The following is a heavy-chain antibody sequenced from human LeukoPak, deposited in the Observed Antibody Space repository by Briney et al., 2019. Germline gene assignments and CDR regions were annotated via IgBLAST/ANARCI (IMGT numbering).Heavy chain of an antibody. V-gene: IGHV3-30*02. CDR3: APGMLGYCSSTSCPYFDY. Sequence: GGSLRLSCAASGFTFSSYGMHWVRQAPGKGLEWVAFIRYDGSNKYYADSVKGRFTISRDNSKNTLYLQMNSLRAEVTAVYYCAPGMLGYCSSTSCPYFDYWGQGTLVTVSS. CDR1: GFTFSSYG. D-gene: IGHD2-2*01. CDR2: IRYDGSNK. J-gene: IGHJ4*02.